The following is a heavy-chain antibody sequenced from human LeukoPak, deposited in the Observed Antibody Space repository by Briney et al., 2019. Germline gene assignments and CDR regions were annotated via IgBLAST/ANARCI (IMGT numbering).Heavy chain of an antibody. V-gene: IGHV1-18*01. Sequence: GASVKVSCKASGYTFTSYGISWVRQVPGQGLEWMGWISAYNGNTNYAQKLQGRVTMTTDTSTSTAYMELRSLRSDDTAVYYCARDDFWSGYYREFDYWGQGTLVTVSS. CDR2: ISAYNGNT. J-gene: IGHJ4*02. D-gene: IGHD3-3*01. CDR3: ARDDFWSGYYREFDY. CDR1: GYTFTSYG.